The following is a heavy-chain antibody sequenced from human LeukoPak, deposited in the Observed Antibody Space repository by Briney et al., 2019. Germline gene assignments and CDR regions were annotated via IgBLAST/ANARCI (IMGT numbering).Heavy chain of an antibody. J-gene: IGHJ4*02. V-gene: IGHV1-24*01. Sequence: EASVKVSCKVSGYTLTELPMHWVRQAPGKGLEWMGGFDPEDGETIYAQKFQGRVTMTEDTSTDTAYMELSSLRSEDTAVYYCATHAGIAVAGTDYWGQGTLVTVSS. CDR3: ATHAGIAVAGTDY. CDR1: GYTLTELP. CDR2: FDPEDGET. D-gene: IGHD6-19*01.